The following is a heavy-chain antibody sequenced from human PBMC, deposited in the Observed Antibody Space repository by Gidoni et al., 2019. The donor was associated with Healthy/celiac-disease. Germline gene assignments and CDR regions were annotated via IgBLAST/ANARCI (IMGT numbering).Heavy chain of an antibody. J-gene: IGHJ6*04. CDR3: ARGGEEQLVFHYYYGMDV. D-gene: IGHD6-6*01. CDR2: IIPICGTA. CDR1: GGTFSSYA. V-gene: IGHV1-69*01. Sequence: QVQLVQSGAEVKKPGSSVKVSCKASGGTFSSYAISWVRQAPGQGLEWMGGIIPICGTANYAQKFQGRVTITADESTSTAYMELSSLRSEDTAVYYCARGGEEQLVFHYYYGMDVWGKGTTVTVSS.